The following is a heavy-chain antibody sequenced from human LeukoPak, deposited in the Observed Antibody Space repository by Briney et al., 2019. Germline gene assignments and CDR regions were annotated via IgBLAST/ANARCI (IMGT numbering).Heavy chain of an antibody. D-gene: IGHD6-13*01. CDR3: AKDRDSSSWYSHYYMDV. Sequence: GGSLRLSCAASDFTFSTYGMHWVRQAPGKGLEWVAFIRYDGGTELYADSVKGRFTISRDNSKNTLYLQMNSLRAEDTAVYYCAKDRDSSSWYSHYYMDVWGKGTTVTISS. CDR1: DFTFSTYG. V-gene: IGHV3-30*02. CDR2: IRYDGGTE. J-gene: IGHJ6*03.